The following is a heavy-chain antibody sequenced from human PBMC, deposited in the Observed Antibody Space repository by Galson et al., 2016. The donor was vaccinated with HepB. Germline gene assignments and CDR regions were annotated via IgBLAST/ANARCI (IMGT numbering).Heavy chain of an antibody. V-gene: IGHV3-23*01. CDR3: ASGTTVTTSNSFWYFDL. J-gene: IGHJ2*01. Sequence: SLRLSCAASGFTFSCYAMTWVRQAPGKGLDWVSTISGSGGETHYADSVKGRFTFSRDNSKNTMYVQMTSLRAEDTAVYYCASGTTVTTSNSFWYFDLWGRGTLVTVSS. D-gene: IGHD4-17*01. CDR2: ISGSGGET. CDR1: GFTFSCYA.